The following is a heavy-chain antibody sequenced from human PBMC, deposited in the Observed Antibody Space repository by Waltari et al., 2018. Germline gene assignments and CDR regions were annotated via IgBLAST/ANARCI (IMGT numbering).Heavy chain of an antibody. D-gene: IGHD5-18*01. CDR1: GGSVSNYY. CDR3: VRARVSAQTSMGGFFDP. CDR2: IYSGGDT. V-gene: IGHV4-4*07. J-gene: IGHJ5*02. Sequence: QVQLQESGPGLVKPSETLSLTCNVSGGSVSNYYWAWIRKPAGKGLEWIGRIYSGGDTHYSPSFKSRITISVDTSTNQFSLTVTSVTAADTAFYYCVRARVSAQTSMGGFFDPWGQGIEVTVSS.